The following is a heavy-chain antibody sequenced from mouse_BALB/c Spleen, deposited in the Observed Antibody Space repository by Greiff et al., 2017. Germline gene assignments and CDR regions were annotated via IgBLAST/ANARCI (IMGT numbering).Heavy chain of an antibody. CDR1: GYSITSGYY. V-gene: IGHV3-6*02. J-gene: IGHJ4*01. Sequence: DVQLQESGPGLVKPSQSLSLTCSVTGYSITSGYYWNWIRQFPGNKLEWMGYISYDGSNNYNPSLKNRISITRDTSKNQFFLKLNSVTTEDTATYYCARDRGYDYDYAMDYWGQGTSVTVSS. CDR2: ISYDGSN. D-gene: IGHD2-4*01. CDR3: ARDRGYDYDYAMDY.